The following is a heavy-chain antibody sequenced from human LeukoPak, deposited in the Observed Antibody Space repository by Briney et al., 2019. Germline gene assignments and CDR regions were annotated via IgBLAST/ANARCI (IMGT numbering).Heavy chain of an antibody. Sequence: PSETLSLTCAVYGGSSSGYYWSWIRQPPGKGLEWIGEINHSGSTNYNPSLKSRVTISVDTSKNQFSLKLSSVTAADTAVYYCARRAIAAADSLKRRSGWFDPWGQGTLVTVSS. D-gene: IGHD6-13*01. CDR1: GGSSSGYY. V-gene: IGHV4-34*01. CDR3: ARRAIAAADSLKRRSGWFDP. CDR2: INHSGST. J-gene: IGHJ5*02.